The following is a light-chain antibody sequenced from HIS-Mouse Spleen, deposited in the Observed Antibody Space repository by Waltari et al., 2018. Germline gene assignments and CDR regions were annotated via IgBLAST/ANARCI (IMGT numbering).Light chain of an antibody. J-gene: IGKJ1*01. CDR3: QQYNSYSRT. Sequence: DIQMTQSPSTRSASVGDRVNITCRASQSISSWLAWYQQKPGKAPKLLIYKASSLGSGVPSRFSGSGSGTEFTLTISSLQPDDFATYYCQQYNSYSRTFGQGTKVEIK. CDR1: QSISSW. CDR2: KAS. V-gene: IGKV1-5*03.